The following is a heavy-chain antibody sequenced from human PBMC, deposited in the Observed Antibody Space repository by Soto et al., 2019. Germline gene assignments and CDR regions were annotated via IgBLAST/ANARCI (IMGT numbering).Heavy chain of an antibody. CDR2: INGGNGNT. CDR3: ARGPRPPWGSYGNFDY. Sequence: GASVKVSCKASGNTVPNYAIHWVRQAPGQRLEWMGWINGGNGNTYYSEHFQGRVTITRDTSASTVYMQLSSLTSEDTAVYYCARGPRPPWGSYGNFDYWGQGTLVTVSS. V-gene: IGHV1-3*01. J-gene: IGHJ4*02. D-gene: IGHD3-16*01. CDR1: GNTVPNYA.